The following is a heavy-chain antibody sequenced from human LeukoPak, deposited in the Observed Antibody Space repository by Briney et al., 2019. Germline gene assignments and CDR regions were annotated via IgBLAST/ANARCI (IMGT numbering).Heavy chain of an antibody. J-gene: IGHJ4*02. V-gene: IGHV1-2*02. CDR2: INPNSGGT. Sequence: ASVKVSCKTSGYTFTGYYMHWVRQAPGQGLEWMGWINPNSGGTNYAQKFQGRVTMTRDTSISTAYMELSRLRSDDTAVYYCAREGRGEYYYDSSGYLGAFDYWGQGTLVTVSS. D-gene: IGHD3-22*01. CDR3: AREGRGEYYYDSSGYLGAFDY. CDR1: GYTFTGYY.